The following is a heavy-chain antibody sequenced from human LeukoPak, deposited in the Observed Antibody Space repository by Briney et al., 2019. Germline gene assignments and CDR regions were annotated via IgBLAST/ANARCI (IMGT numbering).Heavy chain of an antibody. J-gene: IGHJ5*02. CDR1: RGSITTYY. D-gene: IGHD3-10*01. CDR3: ATDRQEGGSGSYWFDP. Sequence: SETLSLTCTVSRGSITTYYWSWIRQPAGKGREWIGNVYYSGSTTYNPSLKSRVSMSVDMSKNQFSLKLRSVTAADTATYYCATDRQEGGSGSYWFDPWGQGTQVTVSS. CDR2: VYYSGST. V-gene: IGHV4-59*01.